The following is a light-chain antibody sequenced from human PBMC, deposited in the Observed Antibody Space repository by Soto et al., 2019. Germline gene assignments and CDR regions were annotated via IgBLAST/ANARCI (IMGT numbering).Light chain of an antibody. CDR3: QQYYSTLIT. J-gene: IGKJ5*01. Sequence: DIVMTQSPDSLAVSLGERATINCKSSQSVLYSSKNKNDLAWYQQKPGQPPKLLIYWASTRESGVPDRFSGSGSGTDFTLTISSLQAEDAAVYYCQQYYSTLITFGQGTRLEIK. CDR1: QSVLYSSKNKND. CDR2: WAS. V-gene: IGKV4-1*01.